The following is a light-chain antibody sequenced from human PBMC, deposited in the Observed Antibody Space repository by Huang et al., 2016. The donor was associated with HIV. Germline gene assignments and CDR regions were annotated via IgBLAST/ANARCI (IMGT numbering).Light chain of an antibody. CDR1: QSVDSNY. Sequence: EIVLTQSPGTLSLSPGETATLPVRAGQSVDSNYLAWYQQTPGQAPRLLIHDASTRATGIPGRFSGSGSGTDFTLTISRLEPEDFAVYYCQQYGSSPITFGQGTRLEIK. J-gene: IGKJ5*01. CDR2: DAS. CDR3: QQYGSSPIT. V-gene: IGKV3-20*01.